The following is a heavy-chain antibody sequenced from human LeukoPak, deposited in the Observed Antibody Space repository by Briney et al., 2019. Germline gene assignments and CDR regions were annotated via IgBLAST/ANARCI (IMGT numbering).Heavy chain of an antibody. CDR3: ARDSGRSIAAAAFDY. V-gene: IGHV3-30*02. J-gene: IGHJ4*02. D-gene: IGHD6-13*01. CDR1: GFTFSSYG. Sequence: GGSLRLSCAASGFTFSSYGMHWVRQAPGKGLEWVAFIRYDGSNKYYADSVKGRFTISRDNSKNTLYLQMNSLRAEDTAVYYCARDSGRSIAAAAFDYWGQGTLVTVSS. CDR2: IRYDGSNK.